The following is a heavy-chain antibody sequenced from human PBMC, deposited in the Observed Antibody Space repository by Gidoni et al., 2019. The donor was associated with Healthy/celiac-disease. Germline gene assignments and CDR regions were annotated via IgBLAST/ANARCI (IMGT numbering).Heavy chain of an antibody. V-gene: IGHV3-30*18. CDR2: ISYDGSNK. Sequence: QVQLVESGGGVVQPGRSLRLSCAASGFTFSSYGMHWVRQAPGKGLEWVAVISYDGSNKYYADSVKGRFTISRDNSKNTLYLQMNSLRAEDTAVYYCAKDLTPWRYCSSTSCRPQYYYYGMDVWGQGTTVTVSS. CDR3: AKDLTPWRYCSSTSCRPQYYYYGMDV. CDR1: GFTFSSYG. D-gene: IGHD2-2*01. J-gene: IGHJ6*02.